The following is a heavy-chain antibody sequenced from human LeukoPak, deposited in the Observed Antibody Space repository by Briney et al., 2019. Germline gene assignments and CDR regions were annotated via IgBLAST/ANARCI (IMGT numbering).Heavy chain of an antibody. D-gene: IGHD3-10*01. V-gene: IGHV1-69*05. CDR1: VATFSSYA. J-gene: IGHJ4*02. CDR3: GRTESATLWSQIDY. Sequence: SVKVSCNAAVATFSSYAISWVRQAPRQPLEWMGRIIPIFGTANYAQKFQGRVTITTDESTTTAYVELSSLRSEDTAVYYCGRTESATLWSQIDYWGQGTLVTVSS. CDR2: IIPIFGTA.